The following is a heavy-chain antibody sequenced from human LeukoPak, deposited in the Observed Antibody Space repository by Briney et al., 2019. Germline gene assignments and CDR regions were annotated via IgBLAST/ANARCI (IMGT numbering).Heavy chain of an antibody. CDR1: GVVFDEHG. CDR3: ARAPITSPFYFDY. V-gene: IGHV3-20*04. CDR2: INWSGGST. Sequence: PGGSLRLSCTASGVVFDEHGMSWVRHVPGKGLEWVSGINWSGGSTGYADPLRGRFAISRDNAKNSLYLQMDSLRAEDTALYYCARAPITSPFYFDYWGQGTLVTVSS. J-gene: IGHJ4*02. D-gene: IGHD2-2*01.